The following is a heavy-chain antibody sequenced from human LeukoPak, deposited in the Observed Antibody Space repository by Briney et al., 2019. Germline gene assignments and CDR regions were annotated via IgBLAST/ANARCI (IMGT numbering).Heavy chain of an antibody. D-gene: IGHD1-1*01. V-gene: IGHV4-59*10. J-gene: IGHJ5*02. CDR1: GGSISSYY. Sequence: SETLSLTCAVSGGSISSYYWSWIRQPAGKGLELIGRIYTSGTTNYNPSLKSRVTMSVDTSKNQFSLKLSSVTAADTAVYYCARAPTGTGGWNWFDPWGQGTLVTVSS. CDR2: IYTSGTT. CDR3: ARAPTGTGGWNWFDP.